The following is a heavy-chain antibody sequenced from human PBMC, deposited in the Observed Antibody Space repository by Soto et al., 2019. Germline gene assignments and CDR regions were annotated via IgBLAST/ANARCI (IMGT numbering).Heavy chain of an antibody. CDR1: GGSISSYY. CDR3: AGKGVGGGAFAI. V-gene: IGHV4-59*01. Sequence: PSETLSLTCTVSGGSISSYYWSWTRQPPGKGLEWIGYIYYSGSTNYNPSLKSRVTISVDTSKNQFSLKLSSVTAADTAVYYCAGKGVGGGAFAIWGQGTMVTVSS. D-gene: IGHD3-3*01. CDR2: IYYSGST. J-gene: IGHJ3*02.